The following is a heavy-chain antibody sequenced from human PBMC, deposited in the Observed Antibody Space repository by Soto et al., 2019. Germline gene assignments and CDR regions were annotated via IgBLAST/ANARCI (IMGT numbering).Heavy chain of an antibody. CDR1: GFTFTRYG. CDR3: ARDSPSSGLLGTNY. V-gene: IGHV1-18*01. D-gene: IGHD6-19*01. CDR2: ITAFNGDT. J-gene: IGHJ4*02. Sequence: QVHLGQSGAEVKKPGASVKVSCKASGFTFTRYGISWVRQPPGQGLQWMGWITAFNGDTKYTQRLQGRVSMTTDTATDTAHMELSSLRSDDTAVYYCARDSPSSGLLGTNYWGQGALVSVPS.